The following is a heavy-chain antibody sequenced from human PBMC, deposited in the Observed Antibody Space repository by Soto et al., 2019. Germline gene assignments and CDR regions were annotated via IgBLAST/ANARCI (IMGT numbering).Heavy chain of an antibody. Sequence: EVQLVESGGGLVKPGGSLRLSCAASGFTFSSYSMNWVRQAPGKGLEWVSSISSSSSYIYYADSVKGRFTISRDNSKNTLYLQMNSLRAEDTAVYYCAKNRRATTYYYYGMDVWGQGTTVTVSS. D-gene: IGHD1-26*01. J-gene: IGHJ6*02. V-gene: IGHV3-21*04. CDR2: ISSSSSYI. CDR3: AKNRRATTYYYYGMDV. CDR1: GFTFSSYS.